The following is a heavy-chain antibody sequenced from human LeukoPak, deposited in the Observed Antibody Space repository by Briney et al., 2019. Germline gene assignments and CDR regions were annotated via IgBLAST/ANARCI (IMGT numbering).Heavy chain of an antibody. CDR3: VRHGTDYLGHY. D-gene: IGHD7-27*01. CDR1: GYTFATYW. Sequence: GESLKISCKAPGYTFATYWIGWVRQMPGKGLEWMGIVYPGDSDTTYSPSFEGQVTISADKSITTAYLQWSSLKASDTAMYYCVRHGTDYLGHYWGQGTLVTVSS. V-gene: IGHV5-51*01. J-gene: IGHJ4*02. CDR2: VYPGDSDT.